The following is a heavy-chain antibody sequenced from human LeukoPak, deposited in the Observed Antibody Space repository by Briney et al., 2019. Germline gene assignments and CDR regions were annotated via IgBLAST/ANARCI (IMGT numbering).Heavy chain of an antibody. CDR2: ISYDGGNK. V-gene: IGHV3-30-3*01. J-gene: IGHJ4*02. Sequence: PGRSLRLSCAASGFTFSSYAMHWVRQAPGKGLEWVAVISYDGGNKYYADSVKGRFTISRDNSKNTLYLQMNSLRAEDTAVYYCARLAVAATWYFDYWGQGTLVTVSS. CDR1: GFTFSSYA. D-gene: IGHD6-19*01. CDR3: ARLAVAATWYFDY.